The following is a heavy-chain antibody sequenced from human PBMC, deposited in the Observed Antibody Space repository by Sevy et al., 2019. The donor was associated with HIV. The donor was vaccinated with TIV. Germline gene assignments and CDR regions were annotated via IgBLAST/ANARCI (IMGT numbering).Heavy chain of an antibody. J-gene: IGHJ6*02. Sequence: LSLTCAASGFTFSSYGMHWVRQAPGEGLEWVAVIWYDGSNEYYADSVKGRFTISRDNSKNTLYLQMNSLRAEDTAVYYCAGDPTNYDSSGYFYYGMDVWGQGTTVTVSS. CDR1: GFTFSSYG. D-gene: IGHD3-22*01. CDR3: AGDPTNYDSSGYFYYGMDV. CDR2: IWYDGSNE. V-gene: IGHV3-33*01.